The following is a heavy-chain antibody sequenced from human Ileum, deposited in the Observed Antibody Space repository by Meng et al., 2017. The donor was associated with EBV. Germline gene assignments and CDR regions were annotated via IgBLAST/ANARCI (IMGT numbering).Heavy chain of an antibody. V-gene: IGHV4-39*01. D-gene: IGHD4-17*01. CDR2: ICYTDYT. J-gene: IGHJ4*02. CDR3: AMGPDYAKTGY. CDR1: GGSISSSNYC. Sequence: LLLQGPGPVLVKPSETLSLTCSVSGGSISSSNYCWCWIRQPPGKGLEWIQSICYTDYTYYNPSLKSRVTISADKSKNQFSLRLNSLTAADTAVYYCAMGPDYAKTGYWGQGTLVTVSS.